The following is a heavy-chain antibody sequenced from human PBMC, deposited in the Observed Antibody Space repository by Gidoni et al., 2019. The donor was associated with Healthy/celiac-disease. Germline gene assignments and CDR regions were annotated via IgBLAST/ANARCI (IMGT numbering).Heavy chain of an antibody. Sequence: QLQLQESGPGLVPPSEPLSLTCPVSGGSISSSSYYWGWIRQPPGKGLECIGSISYSGSTYYNPSLKSRVTISVDTTKNQFSLKLSSVTAADTAVYYCARHRYSYGWSVDYWGQGTLVTVSS. CDR2: ISYSGST. CDR1: GGSISSSSYY. J-gene: IGHJ4*02. D-gene: IGHD5-18*01. V-gene: IGHV4-39*01. CDR3: ARHRYSYGWSVDY.